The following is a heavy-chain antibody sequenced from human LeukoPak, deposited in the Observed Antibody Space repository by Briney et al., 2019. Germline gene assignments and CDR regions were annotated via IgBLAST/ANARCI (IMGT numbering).Heavy chain of an antibody. V-gene: IGHV4-59*01. Sequence: SETLSLTCTVSGGSISSYYWSWIRLPPGKGLEWIGYIYYSGSTNYNPSLKSRVTISVDTSKNQFSLKLSSVTAADTAVYYCARDRLGGYGENWFDPWGQGTLVTVSS. J-gene: IGHJ5*02. CDR3: ARDRLGGYGENWFDP. CDR1: GGSISSYY. D-gene: IGHD4-17*01. CDR2: IYYSGST.